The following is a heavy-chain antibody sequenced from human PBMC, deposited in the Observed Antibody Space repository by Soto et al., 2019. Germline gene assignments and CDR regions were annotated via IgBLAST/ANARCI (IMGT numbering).Heavy chain of an antibody. CDR2: ISTSGGST. D-gene: IGHD4-17*01. J-gene: IGHJ3*02. CDR3: AKDPNGNYVGAFDM. V-gene: IGHV3-23*01. Sequence: EVQLLESGGGLVQPGGSLRLSCIASGFTFTSYAMNWVRHAPGKGPEWVSGISTSGGSTYYAASVKGRFTISRDNSKNTLYLQMSSLRADDTALYYCAKDPNGNYVGAFDMRGQGTMVTVSS. CDR1: GFTFTSYA.